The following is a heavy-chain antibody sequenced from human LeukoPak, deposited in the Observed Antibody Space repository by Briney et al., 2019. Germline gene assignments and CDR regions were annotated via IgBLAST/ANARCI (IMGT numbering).Heavy chain of an antibody. D-gene: IGHD1-26*01. J-gene: IGHJ4*02. CDR2: IKQDGSEK. V-gene: IGHV3-7*01. CDR3: ASIVGATKGEI. CDR1: GFTFSSYW. Sequence: LPGGSLRLSCAASGFTFSSYWMSWVRQAPGKGLEWVANIKQDGSEKYYVDSVKGRFTISRDNAKNTLYLQMNSLRAEDSAVYYCASIVGATKGEIWGQGTLVTVSS.